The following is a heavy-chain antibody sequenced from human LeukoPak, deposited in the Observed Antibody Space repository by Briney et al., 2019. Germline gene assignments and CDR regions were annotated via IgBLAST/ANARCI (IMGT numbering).Heavy chain of an antibody. CDR1: GFSFSSYG. CDR3: ARESLVDSSGYDFDY. CDR2: IRSDGSNK. Sequence: GGSLRLSCAGSGFSFSSYGMHWVRQAPGKGLEWMAFIRSDGSNKYYADSVKGRFTISRDNSKNTLYLQMNSLRAEDTAVYYCARESLVDSSGYDFDYWGQGTLVTVSS. D-gene: IGHD3-22*01. V-gene: IGHV3-30*02. J-gene: IGHJ4*02.